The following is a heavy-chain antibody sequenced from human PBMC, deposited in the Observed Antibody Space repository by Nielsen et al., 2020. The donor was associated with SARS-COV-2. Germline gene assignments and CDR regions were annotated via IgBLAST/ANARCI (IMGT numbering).Heavy chain of an antibody. V-gene: IGHV3-73*01. CDR2: IRSKANSYAT. Sequence: VRQMPGKGLEWVGRIRSKANSYATAYAASVKGRFTISRDDSKNTAYLQMNSLRAEDTAVYYCARDIVATFMYYYYYGMDVWGQGTTVTVSS. D-gene: IGHD5-12*01. CDR3: ARDIVATFMYYYYYGMDV. J-gene: IGHJ6*02.